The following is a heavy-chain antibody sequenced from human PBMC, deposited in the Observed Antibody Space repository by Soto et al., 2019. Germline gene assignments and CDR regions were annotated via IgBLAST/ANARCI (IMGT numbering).Heavy chain of an antibody. D-gene: IGHD2-2*01. CDR3: ARVGCISTNCYFSSDGRGWFDP. J-gene: IGHJ5*02. CDR1: GGSITNYY. V-gene: IGHV4-59*01. CDR2: IYYSGGT. Sequence: SETLSLTCTVSGGSITNYYWSWIRQPPGKGLEWIGYIYYSGGTNYNPSLKSRITISVDTSKDQFSLKLSSVTAADTAVYYCARVGCISTNCYFSSDGRGWFDPWGQGTLVTVSS.